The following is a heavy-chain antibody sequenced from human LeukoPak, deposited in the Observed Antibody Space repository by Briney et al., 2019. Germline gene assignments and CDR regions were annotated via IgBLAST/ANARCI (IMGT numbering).Heavy chain of an antibody. V-gene: IGHV4-59*01. CDR1: GDSISSYY. D-gene: IGHD1-1*01. J-gene: IGHJ3*02. CDR3: AWGTRDAFDI. Sequence: SETLSLTCTVSGDSISSYYWSWIRQPPGKGLEWIGYIYYSGSTNYNPSLKSRVTISVDTSKNQFSLKLSSVTAADTAVYYCAWGTRDAFDIWGQGTMVTVSS. CDR2: IYYSGST.